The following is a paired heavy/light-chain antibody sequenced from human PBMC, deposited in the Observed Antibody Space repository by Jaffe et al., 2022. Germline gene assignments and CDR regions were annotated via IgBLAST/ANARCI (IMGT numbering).Heavy chain of an antibody. CDR3: AKVRRDIVVVPGTGWFDP. CDR1: GFTFSSYA. Sequence: EVQLLESGGGLVQPGGSLRLSCAASGFTFSSYAMSWVRQAPGKGLEWVSAISGSGGSTYYADSVKGRFTISRDNSKNTLYLQMNSLRAEDTAVYYCAKVRRDIVVVPGTGWFDPWGQGTLVTVSS. V-gene: IGHV3-23*01. J-gene: IGHJ5*02. D-gene: IGHD2-2*01. CDR2: ISGSGGST.
Light chain of an antibody. J-gene: IGKJ3*01. Sequence: DIVMTQSPDSLAVSLGERATINCKSSQSVLYSSNNKNYLAWYQQKPGQPPKLLIYWASTRESGVPDRFSGSGSGTDFTLTISSLQAEDVAVYYCQQYYSTPPGTFGPGTKVDIK. CDR3: QQYYSTPPGT. CDR1: QSVLYSSNNKNY. CDR2: WAS. V-gene: IGKV4-1*01.